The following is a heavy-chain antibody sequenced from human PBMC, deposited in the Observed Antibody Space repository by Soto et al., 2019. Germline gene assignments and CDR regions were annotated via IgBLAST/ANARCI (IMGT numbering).Heavy chain of an antibody. D-gene: IGHD2-15*01. Sequence: EVQLMESGGGLVKPGGSLRLSCAASGFTFTDAWMNWVRQAPGKGLEWVGRSKTRAYGGTTNYAAPVKGRFTISRDDSKDTLYLQMNSLKVDDTAVYYCTSGPYFNSGGLDSWGQGTLVTVSS. CDR3: TSGPYFNSGGLDS. J-gene: IGHJ4*02. CDR2: SKTRAYGGTT. CDR1: GFTFTDAW. V-gene: IGHV3-15*06.